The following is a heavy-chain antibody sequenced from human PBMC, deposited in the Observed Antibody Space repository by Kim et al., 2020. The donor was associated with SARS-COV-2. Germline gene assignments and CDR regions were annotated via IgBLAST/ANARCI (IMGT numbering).Heavy chain of an antibody. CDR3: ARVGYYYGMDV. Sequence: KYYADSVKGRFTISRDNSKNTLYLQMNSLRAEDTAVYYCARVGYYYGMDVWGQGTTVTVSS. V-gene: IGHV3-30*01. J-gene: IGHJ6*02. CDR2: K.